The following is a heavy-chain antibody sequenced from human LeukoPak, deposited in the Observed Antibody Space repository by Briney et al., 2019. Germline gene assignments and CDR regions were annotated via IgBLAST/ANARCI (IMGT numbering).Heavy chain of an antibody. J-gene: IGHJ4*02. Sequence: SETLSLTCTVSGGSISSGSYYWSWIRQPAGKGLEWIGRIYTSGSTNYNPSLKSRVTISVDTSKNQFSLKLSSVTAADTAVYYCARVDRGVMVYWGQGTLVTVSS. CDR3: ARVDRGVMVY. CDR1: GGSISSGSYY. CDR2: IYTSGST. V-gene: IGHV4-61*02. D-gene: IGHD3-3*01.